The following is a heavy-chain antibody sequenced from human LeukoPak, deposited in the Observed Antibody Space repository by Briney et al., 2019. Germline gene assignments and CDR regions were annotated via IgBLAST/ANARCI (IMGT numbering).Heavy chain of an antibody. CDR1: GFTFSSYA. CDR2: ISGSGGST. J-gene: IGHJ4*02. D-gene: IGHD3-9*01. Sequence: GGSLRLSCAASGFTFSSYAISWVRQAPGKGLEWVSAISGSGGSTYYADSVKGRFTISRDNSKNTLYLQMNSQRAEDTAVYYCAKADILTGYPSFDYWGQGTLVTVSS. V-gene: IGHV3-23*01. CDR3: AKADILTGYPSFDY.